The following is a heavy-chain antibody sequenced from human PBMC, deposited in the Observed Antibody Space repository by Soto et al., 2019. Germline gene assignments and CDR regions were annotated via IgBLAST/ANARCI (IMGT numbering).Heavy chain of an antibody. Sequence: PGGSLRRSCATSGFTFISYEMNWVRQAPGKGLEWVSYGSSSRSTIYYGDSVKGRFNISRDNAKNSLYLQMNSLRAEETAVYYCAAEQQYYYWGMDVWGQGTTVTVSS. V-gene: IGHV3-48*03. CDR3: AAEQQYYYWGMDV. CDR1: GFTFISYE. CDR2: GSSSRSTI. J-gene: IGHJ6*02. D-gene: IGHD6-13*01.